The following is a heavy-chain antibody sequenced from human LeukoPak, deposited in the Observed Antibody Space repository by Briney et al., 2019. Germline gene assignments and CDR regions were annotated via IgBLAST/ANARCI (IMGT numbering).Heavy chain of an antibody. CDR1: GDSIRSYY. Sequence: SETLSLTCTVSGDSIRSYYWSWIRQAPGKGPEWIGYIYFTGSTNYNPSLKSRVTIAADTSENQFSQKLSSVTAADTAVYYCARHYYDSSGYYYSSKNYFDSWGQGSLVTVPS. D-gene: IGHD3-22*01. CDR2: IYFTGST. V-gene: IGHV4-59*08. CDR3: ARHYYDSSGYYYSSKNYFDS. J-gene: IGHJ4*02.